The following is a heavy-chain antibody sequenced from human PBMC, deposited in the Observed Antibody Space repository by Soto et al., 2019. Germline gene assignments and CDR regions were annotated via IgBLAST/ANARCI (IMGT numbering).Heavy chain of an antibody. Sequence: QVQLVQSGAEVKKPGASVKVSCKASGYTFTGYYMHWVRQAPGQGLEWMGWINPNSGGTNYAQKFQGRVTMTRDTSISTAYMELSRLRSDDTAVYYCARVLPIVVVPAANAYWGQGTLVTVSS. CDR3: ARVLPIVVVPAANAY. CDR2: INPNSGGT. V-gene: IGHV1-2*02. D-gene: IGHD2-2*01. CDR1: GYTFTGYY. J-gene: IGHJ4*02.